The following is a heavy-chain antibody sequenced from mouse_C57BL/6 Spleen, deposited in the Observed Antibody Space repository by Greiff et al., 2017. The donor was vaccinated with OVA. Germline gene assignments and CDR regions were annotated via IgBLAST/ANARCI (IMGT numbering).Heavy chain of an antibody. J-gene: IGHJ2*01. V-gene: IGHV1-82*01. CDR2: IYPGDGDT. CDR3: ARGYYYGSSPDY. CDR1: GYAFSSSW. D-gene: IGHD1-1*01. Sequence: QVQLQQSGPELVKPGASVKIPCKASGYAFSSSWMNWVKQRPGKGLEWIGRIYPGDGDTNYNGKFKGKATLTADKSSSTAYMQLSSLTSEDSAVYFCARGYYYGSSPDYWGQGTTLTVSS.